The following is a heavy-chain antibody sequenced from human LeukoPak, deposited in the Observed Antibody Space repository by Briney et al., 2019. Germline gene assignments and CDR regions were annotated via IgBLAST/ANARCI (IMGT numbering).Heavy chain of an antibody. CDR1: GGTFSSYA. V-gene: IGHV1-69*05. CDR3: AVHDYGDYHSGY. J-gene: IGHJ4*02. Sequence: SVKVSCKASGGTFSSYAISWVRQAPGQGLEWMGRIIPIFGTANYAQKFQGRVTITTDESTSTAYMGLCSLRSEDTAVYYCAVHDYGDYHSGYWGQGTLVTVSS. D-gene: IGHD4-17*01. CDR2: IIPIFGTA.